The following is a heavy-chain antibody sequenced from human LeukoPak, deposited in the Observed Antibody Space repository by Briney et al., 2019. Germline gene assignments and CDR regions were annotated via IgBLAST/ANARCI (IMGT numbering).Heavy chain of an antibody. Sequence: SETLSLTCTISGYSISSGYFWGWMRQPPGKGLEWIGSIYQSETAHYNPSLKSRVTISVDTSKNQFSLKLSSVTAADTAVYYCAREGTEEGFDYWGQGTLVTVSS. V-gene: IGHV4-38-2*02. CDR3: AREGTEEGFDY. J-gene: IGHJ4*02. D-gene: IGHD1-14*01. CDR2: IYQSETA. CDR1: GYSISSGYF.